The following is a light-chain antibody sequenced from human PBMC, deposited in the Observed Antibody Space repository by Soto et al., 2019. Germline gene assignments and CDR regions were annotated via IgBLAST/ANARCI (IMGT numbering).Light chain of an antibody. CDR2: KAS. CDR3: QQYENLPT. Sequence: DIQMTQSPSTVSGSVGDRVTITCRASQTISSWLAWYQQKPGKAPKLLIYKASTLKSGVPSRFSGSGSGTEFTLTISRLQPEDIATYYCQQYENLPTFGQGTRLEIK. V-gene: IGKV1-5*03. J-gene: IGKJ5*01. CDR1: QTISSW.